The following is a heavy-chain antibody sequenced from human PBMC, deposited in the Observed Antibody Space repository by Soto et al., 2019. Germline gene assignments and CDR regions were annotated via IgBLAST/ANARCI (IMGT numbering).Heavy chain of an antibody. Sequence: ASVKVSCKASGYTFTSYGISWVRRAPGQGLEWMGWISAYNGNTNYAQKLQGRVTMTTDTSTSTAYMELRSLRSDDTAVYYCARYGYQLLSVMHPSYAMQVCGQGTTGTVSS. D-gene: IGHD2-2*01. CDR3: ARYGYQLLSVMHPSYAMQV. V-gene: IGHV1-18*01. CDR1: GYTFTSYG. J-gene: IGHJ6*02. CDR2: ISAYNGNT.